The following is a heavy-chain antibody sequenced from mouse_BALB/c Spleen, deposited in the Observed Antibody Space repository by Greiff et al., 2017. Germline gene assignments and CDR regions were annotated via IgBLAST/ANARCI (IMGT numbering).Heavy chain of an antibody. J-gene: IGHJ3*01. Sequence: VQRVESGPGLVAPSQSLSITCTVSGFSLTGYGVNWVRQPPGKGLEWLGMIWGDGSTDYNSALKSRLSISKDNSKSQVFLKMNSLQTDDTARYYCARDYYGSSYSAWFAYWGQGTLVTVSA. CDR1: GFSLTGYG. CDR3: ARDYYGSSYSAWFAY. D-gene: IGHD1-1*01. CDR2: IWGDGST. V-gene: IGHV2-6-7*01.